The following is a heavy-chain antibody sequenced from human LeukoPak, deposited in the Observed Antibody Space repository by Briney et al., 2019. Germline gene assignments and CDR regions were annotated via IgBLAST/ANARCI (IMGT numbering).Heavy chain of an antibody. Sequence: SETLFLTCTVSGDSISRYYWSWIRQPPGKGLEWIGHIYNVGSTNYNPSLKSRVTISVDTSKNQFSLTLSSVTAADTAIYFCARHAVASGWYAQPDYFDSWGQGTLVPVSS. CDR3: ARHAVASGWYAQPDYFDS. CDR2: IYNVGST. J-gene: IGHJ4*02. D-gene: IGHD6-19*01. CDR1: GDSISRYY. V-gene: IGHV4-59*08.